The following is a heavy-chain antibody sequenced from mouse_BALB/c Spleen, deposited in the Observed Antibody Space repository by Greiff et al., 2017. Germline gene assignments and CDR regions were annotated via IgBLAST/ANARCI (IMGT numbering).Heavy chain of an antibody. D-gene: IGHD5-5*01. CDR1: GFNIKDTY. J-gene: IGHJ2*01. CDR2: IDPANGNT. Sequence: GQLKESGAELVKPGASVKLSCTASGFNIKDTYMHWVKQRPEQGLEWIGRIDPANGNTKYDPKFQGKATITADTSSNTAYLQLSSLTSEDTAVYYCDTTDYWGQGTTLTVSS. V-gene: IGHV14-3*02. CDR3: DTTDY.